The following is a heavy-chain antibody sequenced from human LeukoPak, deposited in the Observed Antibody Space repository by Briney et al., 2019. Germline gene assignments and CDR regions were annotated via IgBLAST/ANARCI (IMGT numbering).Heavy chain of an antibody. Sequence: PSETLSLTCAVYGGSFSGKYWTWIRQPPGKGLEWIGEITHSGSTYYNPSLKSRVTISVDTSKNQFSLKLSSVTAADTAVYYCARRDHTGRSHAWFDPWGQGTLVTVSS. D-gene: IGHD1-14*01. CDR2: ITHSGST. CDR1: GGSFSGKY. CDR3: ARRDHTGRSHAWFDP. J-gene: IGHJ5*02. V-gene: IGHV4-34*01.